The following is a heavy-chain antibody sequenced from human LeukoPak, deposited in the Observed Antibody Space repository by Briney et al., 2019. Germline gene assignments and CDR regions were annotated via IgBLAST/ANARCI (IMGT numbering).Heavy chain of an antibody. J-gene: IGHJ4*02. V-gene: IGHV1-18*04. CDR3: ARDWGIVGATTVDY. D-gene: IGHD1-26*01. CDR2: ISAYNGNT. CDR1: GYTFTGYY. Sequence: ASVKVSCKASGYTFTGYYIHWVRQAPGQGLEWMGWISAYNGNTNYAQKLQGRVTMTTDTSTSTAYMELRSLRSDDTAVYYCARDWGIVGATTVDYWGQGTLVTVSS.